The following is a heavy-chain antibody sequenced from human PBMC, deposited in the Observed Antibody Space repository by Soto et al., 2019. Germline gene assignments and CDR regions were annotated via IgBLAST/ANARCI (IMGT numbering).Heavy chain of an antibody. V-gene: IGHV4-39*01. CDR2: IYYRGNA. CDR1: DDSINSDKYY. CDR3: ARLEGLATISYYFDF. D-gene: IGHD3-9*01. J-gene: IGHJ4*02. Sequence: QLQLQESGPGLVKPSETLSLTCSVSDDSINSDKYYWGWIRQPPGKGLEWIGSIYYRGNAYYNPSLQTRVTIALDKSRSQCSLKLNSVTAEDSAVYFCARLEGLATISYYFDFWGPGALVTVSS.